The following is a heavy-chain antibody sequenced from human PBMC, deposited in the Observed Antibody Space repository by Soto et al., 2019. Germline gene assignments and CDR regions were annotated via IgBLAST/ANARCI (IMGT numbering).Heavy chain of an antibody. CDR1: GFTFSDYY. CDR2: SSNSGTFS. J-gene: IGHJ4*02. V-gene: IGHV3-11*06. CDR3: ARSGDNYNRLDY. D-gene: IGHD1-1*01. Sequence: LRLSCEGSGFTFSDYYISWIRQAPGKGLEWISYSSNSGTFSRYADSVKGRFSISRDNTKNLLYLQMNSLRAEDTAVYYCARSGDNYNRLDYWGQGTPVTVSS.